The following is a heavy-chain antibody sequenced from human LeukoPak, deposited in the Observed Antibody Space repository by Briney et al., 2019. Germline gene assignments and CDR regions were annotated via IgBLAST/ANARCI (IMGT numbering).Heavy chain of an antibody. CDR2: IKQDGSEK. CDR1: GFTFSSYW. Sequence: PGGSLRLSCAASGFTFSSYWMSSVRQAPGKGLEWVANIKQDGSEKYYVDSVKGRFTISGDNAKNSLYLQMNSLRAEDTAVYYCARARGGGSQSGVYFDYWGQGTLVTVSS. J-gene: IGHJ4*02. D-gene: IGHD1-26*01. CDR3: ARARGGGSQSGVYFDY. V-gene: IGHV3-7*01.